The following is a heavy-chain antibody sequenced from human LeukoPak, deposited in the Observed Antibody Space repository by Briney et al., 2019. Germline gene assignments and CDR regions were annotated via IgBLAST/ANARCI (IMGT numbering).Heavy chain of an antibody. CDR2: IKTETDGATT. CDR3: TWSGLKIES. V-gene: IGHV3-15*01. CDR1: GFTFSTAW. D-gene: IGHD3-3*01. Sequence: GRSLRLSCAASGFTFSTAWMSWVRQPPRKGLEWVAQIKTETDGATTDYAAPVKGRFIISRDESKKMLFLQMNSLKTEDTALYYCTWSGLKIESWGQGTLVTVSS. J-gene: IGHJ4*02.